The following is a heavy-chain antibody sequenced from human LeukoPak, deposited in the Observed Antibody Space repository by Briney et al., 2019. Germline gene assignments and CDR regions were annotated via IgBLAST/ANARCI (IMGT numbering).Heavy chain of an antibody. J-gene: IGHJ6*03. CDR2: IYYSGST. Sequence: PSETLSLTCTVSGGPISSYYWSWIPQPPGKALEWCGYIYYSGSTNYNPSLKSRVTISVDTSKNPSSLQLSSVTAADTAVYYCARVKGGAYYYYYIDVWAKGTTVAIS. CDR1: GGPISSYY. V-gene: IGHV4-59*01. D-gene: IGHD1-26*01. CDR3: ARVKGGAYYYYYIDV.